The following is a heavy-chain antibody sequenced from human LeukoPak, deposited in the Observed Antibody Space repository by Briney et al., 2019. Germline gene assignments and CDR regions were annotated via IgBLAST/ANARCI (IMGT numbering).Heavy chain of an antibody. D-gene: IGHD1-7*01. CDR2: ISSNGGST. V-gene: IGHV3-64*01. J-gene: IGHJ5*02. Sequence: GGSLRLSCAASGFTFSSNAMHWVRQAPGKGLEYVSAISSNGGSTYYANSVKGRFTISRDNSKNTLYLQMGSLRAEDMAVYYCARAITGTTTAWFDPWGQGTLVTVSS. CDR3: ARAITGTTTAWFDP. CDR1: GFTFSSNA.